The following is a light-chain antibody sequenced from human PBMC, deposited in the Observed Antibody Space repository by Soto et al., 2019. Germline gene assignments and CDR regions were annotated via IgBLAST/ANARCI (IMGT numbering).Light chain of an antibody. CDR3: QQYNNWGLS. CDR2: GSS. V-gene: IGKV3D-15*01. Sequence: IVLTQSPATLSVSPGERVTLSCRASENVGTNFAWYQQRPGQPPRLLIYGSSTRATGISATFSGSGSRTEFTLTISSLQSEDSAVYYCQQYNNWGLSFGGGTRVEIK. CDR1: ENVGTN. J-gene: IGKJ4*01.